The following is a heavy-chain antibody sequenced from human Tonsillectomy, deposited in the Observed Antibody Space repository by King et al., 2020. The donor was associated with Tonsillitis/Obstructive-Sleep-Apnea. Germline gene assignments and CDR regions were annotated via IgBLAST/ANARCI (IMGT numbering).Heavy chain of an antibody. D-gene: IGHD3-10*01. CDR1: GFTVSSNY. CDR3: ARDTNYYGSGKFDY. CDR2: SYRGGST. J-gene: IGHJ4*02. V-gene: IGHV3-66*01. Sequence: VQLVESGGGLVQPGGSLRLSCAASGFTVSSNYMSWVRQAPGKGLEWVSVSYRGGSTSYADSVKGRFTISRDNSKNTLYLQMNSLRAEDTAVYYCARDTNYYGSGKFDYWGQGTLVTVSS.